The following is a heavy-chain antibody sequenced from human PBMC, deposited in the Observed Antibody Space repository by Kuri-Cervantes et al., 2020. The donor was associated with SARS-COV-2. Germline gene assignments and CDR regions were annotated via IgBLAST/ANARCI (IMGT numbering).Heavy chain of an antibody. CDR2: IIPIFGTA. J-gene: IGHJ3*02. V-gene: IGHV1-69*13. CDR3: ARAFWGGDKWLAPKEHAFDI. D-gene: IGHD6-19*01. CDR1: GGTFSSYA. Sequence: SVKVSCKASGGTFSSYAISWVRQAPGQGLEWMGRIIPIFGTANYAQKFQGRVTITADESTSTAYMELSSLRSEDTAVYYCARAFWGGDKWLAPKEHAFDIWGQGTMVTVSS.